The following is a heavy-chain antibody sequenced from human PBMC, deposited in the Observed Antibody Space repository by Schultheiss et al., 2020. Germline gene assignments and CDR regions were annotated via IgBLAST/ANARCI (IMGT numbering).Heavy chain of an antibody. CDR3: ARDGFSTRSYYIDY. J-gene: IGHJ4*02. Sequence: GGSLRLSCAASGFTFSSYGMHWVRQAPGKGLEWVAVISYDGSNKYYADSVKGRFTISRDNSKNTLYLQMNSLRAEDTAVYYCARDGFSTRSYYIDYWGQGTLVTVSS. CDR2: ISYDGSNK. CDR1: GFTFSSYG. V-gene: IGHV3-30*03. D-gene: IGHD1-26*01.